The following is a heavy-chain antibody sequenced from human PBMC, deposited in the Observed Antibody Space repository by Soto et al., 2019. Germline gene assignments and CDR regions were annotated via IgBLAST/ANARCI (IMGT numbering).Heavy chain of an antibody. V-gene: IGHV4-31*03. D-gene: IGHD3-3*01. CDR1: VGSISSGGYY. Sequence: SETLSLTCTVSVGSISSGGYYWSWIRQHPGKGLEWIGYIYYSGSTYYNPSLKSRVTISVDTSKNQFSLKLSSVTAADTAVYYCASAPLYYDFWSGRGPNYYMDVWGKGTTVTVSS. CDR2: IYYSGST. J-gene: IGHJ6*03. CDR3: ASAPLYYDFWSGRGPNYYMDV.